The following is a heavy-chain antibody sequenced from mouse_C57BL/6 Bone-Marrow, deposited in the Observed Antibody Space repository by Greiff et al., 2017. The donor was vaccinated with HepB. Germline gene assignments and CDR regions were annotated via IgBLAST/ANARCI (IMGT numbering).Heavy chain of an antibody. D-gene: IGHD5-5*01. V-gene: IGHV1-55*01. CDR2: IYPGSGST. CDR1: GYTFTSYW. J-gene: IGHJ2*01. Sequence: QVHVKQPGAELVKPGASVKMSCKASGYTFTSYWITWVKQRPGQGLEWIGDIYPGSGSTNYNEKFKSKATLTVDPSSITAYMQLSSLTSEDSAVYYCARRGLPPYYFDYWGQGTTLTVSS. CDR3: ARRGLPPYYFDY.